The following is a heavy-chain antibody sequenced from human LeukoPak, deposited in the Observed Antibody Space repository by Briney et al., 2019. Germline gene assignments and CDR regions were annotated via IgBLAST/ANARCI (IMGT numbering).Heavy chain of an antibody. J-gene: IGHJ4*02. V-gene: IGHV1-2*02. CDR1: GYTFTGYY. CDR3: ARVRSDYYDSSGYYLDDEFDS. Sequence: ASVKVSCKASGYTFTGYYMHWVRQAPGQGLEWMGWINPNSGGTNYAQKFQGRVTMTRDTSISTAYMELSRLRSDDTAVYYCARVRSDYYDSSGYYLDDEFDSWGEGTLVTVSS. CDR2: INPNSGGT. D-gene: IGHD3-22*01.